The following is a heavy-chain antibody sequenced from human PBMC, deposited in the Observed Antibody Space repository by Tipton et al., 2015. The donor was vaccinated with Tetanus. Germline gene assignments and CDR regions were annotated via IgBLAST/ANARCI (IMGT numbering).Heavy chain of an antibody. CDR3: ARDRGDTGTVNWFDP. Sequence: TLSLTCTVSGGSIASQYWSWIRQPAGKGPEWIGRTYIRGTTTYNPSLKSRVTISVDTSENQMSLRLTSVTAADTAVYYCARDRGDTGTVNWFDPWGQGTLVTVSS. V-gene: IGHV4-4*07. J-gene: IGHJ5*02. CDR1: GGSIASQY. CDR2: TYIRGTT. D-gene: IGHD1-1*01.